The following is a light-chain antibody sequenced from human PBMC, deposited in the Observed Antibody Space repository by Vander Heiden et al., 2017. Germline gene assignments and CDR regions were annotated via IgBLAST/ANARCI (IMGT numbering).Light chain of an antibody. Sequence: QSALTQPRSVSGPPGPSVTISCTGTSSDVGRYNYVSWFQQHPDEAPRLMISDVSKRPSGVPDRFSGSKSGNTASLTVSGLQAEDEADYYCCSYAGSYTFVFGTGTKITVL. CDR2: DVS. CDR1: SSDVGRYNY. CDR3: CSYAGSYTFV. J-gene: IGLJ1*01. V-gene: IGLV2-11*01.